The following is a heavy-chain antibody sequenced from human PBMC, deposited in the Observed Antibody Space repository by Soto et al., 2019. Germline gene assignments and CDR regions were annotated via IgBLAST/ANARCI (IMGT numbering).Heavy chain of an antibody. J-gene: IGHJ5*02. CDR3: ARASLTFLYGSGIWDWFAP. CDR1: GGSISSGGSY. V-gene: IGHV4-31*03. Sequence: QVQLQESGPGLVKPSQTLSLTCTVSGGSISSGGSYWSWIRQHPGKGLEWIGSIYYSGSTYYYPSLEYRVTISVDTSKNQFSLKLSSVAAADTAVYYCARASLTFLYGSGIWDWFAPLGQETVVTVS. D-gene: IGHD3-10*01. CDR2: IYYSGST.